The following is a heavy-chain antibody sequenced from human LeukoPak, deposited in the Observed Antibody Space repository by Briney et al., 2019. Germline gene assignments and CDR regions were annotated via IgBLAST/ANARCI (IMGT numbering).Heavy chain of an antibody. CDR2: IYHSGST. CDR1: GGSISSSNW. D-gene: IGHD1-26*01. J-gene: IGHJ4*02. Sequence: SETLSLTCAVSGGSISSSNWWSWVRQPPGKGLEWIGEIYHSGSTNYNPSLKSRVTISVDKSKNQFSLKLSSVTAADTAVYYCARTLSGSYSPIFDYWGQGTLVTVSS. V-gene: IGHV4-4*02. CDR3: ARTLSGSYSPIFDY.